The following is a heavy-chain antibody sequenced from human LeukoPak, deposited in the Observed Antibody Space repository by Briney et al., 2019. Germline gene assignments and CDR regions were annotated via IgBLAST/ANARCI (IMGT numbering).Heavy chain of an antibody. CDR3: ARGWQQQSGWFDP. V-gene: IGHV4-34*01. CDR1: GGSFSGYY. J-gene: IGHJ5*02. Sequence: PSETLSLTCAVYGGSFSGYYWSWIRQPPGKGLEWIGEINHSGSTNYNPSLKSRVTISVDTSKNQFSLKLSSVTAADTAVYYYARGWQQQSGWFDPWGQGTLVTVSS. CDR2: INHSGST. D-gene: IGHD6-13*01.